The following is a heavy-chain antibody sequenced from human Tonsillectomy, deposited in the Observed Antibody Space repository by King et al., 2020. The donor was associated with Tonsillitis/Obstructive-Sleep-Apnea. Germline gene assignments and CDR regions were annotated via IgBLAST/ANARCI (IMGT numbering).Heavy chain of an antibody. CDR3: ARESDIVVVPAATSYWFDP. V-gene: IGHV1-69*09. D-gene: IGHD2-2*01. Sequence: QLVQSGAEVKKPGSSVKVSCKASGGTFSSYAISWVRQAPGQGLEWMGRITPILGIANYAQKFQGRVTITADKSTSTAYMELSSLRSEDTAVYYCARESDIVVVPAATSYWFDPWGQGTLVTVSS. CDR1: GGTFSSYA. J-gene: IGHJ5*02. CDR2: ITPILGIA.